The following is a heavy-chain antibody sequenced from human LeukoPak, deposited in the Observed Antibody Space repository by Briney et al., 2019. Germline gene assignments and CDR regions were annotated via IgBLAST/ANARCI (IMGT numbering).Heavy chain of an antibody. Sequence: SETLSLTCTVSGGSISSYYWSWIRQPPGKGLEWIGYIYYSGSTNYNPSLKSRVTISVDTSKNQFSLKLSSVTAADTAVYYCASAALEPDTLDYWGQGTLVTVSP. CDR1: GGSISSYY. V-gene: IGHV4-59*08. J-gene: IGHJ4*02. D-gene: IGHD1-1*01. CDR3: ASAALEPDTLDY. CDR2: IYYSGST.